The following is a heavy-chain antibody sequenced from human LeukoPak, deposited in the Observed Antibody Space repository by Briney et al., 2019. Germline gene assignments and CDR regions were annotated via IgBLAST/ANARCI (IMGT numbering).Heavy chain of an antibody. CDR3: ARHLNLVRRVLITYRLGFDY. CDR1: GGSISSSFYY. Sequence: PSETLSLTCTVSGGSISSSFYYWGWIRQPPGKGLEWIGSIYYSGSTYYNPSLRSRVTISVDTSKNQFSLKLSSVTAADTAMYYCARHLNLVRRVLITYRLGFDYWGQGTLVTVSS. CDR2: IYYSGST. D-gene: IGHD3-10*01. V-gene: IGHV4-39*01. J-gene: IGHJ4*02.